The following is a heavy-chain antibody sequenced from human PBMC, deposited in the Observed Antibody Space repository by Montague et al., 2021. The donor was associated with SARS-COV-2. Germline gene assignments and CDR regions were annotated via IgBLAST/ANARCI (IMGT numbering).Heavy chain of an antibody. V-gene: IGHV4-59*01. J-gene: IGHJ2*01. CDR2: IHYSGRT. CDR1: NASFDNYY. CDR3: ARRIVTYYWYFDL. D-gene: IGHD2-15*01. Sequence: SETRSLTCTVSNASFDNYYWSWVRQSPGKGLEYIGYIHYSGRTNYNPSLRSRVTISIDTSKNQFSLKLMSVTAAETAIYFCARRIVTYYWYFDLWGRGTLVTVSS.